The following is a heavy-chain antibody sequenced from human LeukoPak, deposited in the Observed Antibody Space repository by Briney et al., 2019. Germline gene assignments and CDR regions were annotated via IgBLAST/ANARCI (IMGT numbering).Heavy chain of an antibody. CDR2: ISWNSGSI. J-gene: IGHJ4*02. Sequence: PGGSLRLSCAASGFTFSSYEMNWVRQAPGKGLEWVSGISWNSGSIGYADSVKGRFTISRDNAKNSLYLQMNSLRAEDTALYYCAKVAGTTMVDYIDYWGQGTLVTVSS. D-gene: IGHD1-1*01. CDR3: AKVAGTTMVDYIDY. CDR1: GFTFSSYE. V-gene: IGHV3-9*01.